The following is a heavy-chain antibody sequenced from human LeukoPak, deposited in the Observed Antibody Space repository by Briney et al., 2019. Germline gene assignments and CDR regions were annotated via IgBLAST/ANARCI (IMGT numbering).Heavy chain of an antibody. CDR2: INHSGST. CDR1: GGSFSGYY. V-gene: IGHV4-34*01. J-gene: IGHJ3*02. D-gene: IGHD2-2*01. CDR3: ARRLYCSSTSCSPRGAFDI. Sequence: SETLSLTCAVYGGSFSGYYWSWIRQPPGKGLEWIGEINHSGSTNYNPSLKSRVTISVDTSKNQFSLKLSSVTAADTAVYYCARRLYCSSTSCSPRGAFDIWGQGTMVTVSS.